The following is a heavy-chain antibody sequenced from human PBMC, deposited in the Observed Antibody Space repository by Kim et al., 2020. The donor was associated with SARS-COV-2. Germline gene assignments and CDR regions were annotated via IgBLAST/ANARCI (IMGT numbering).Heavy chain of an antibody. CDR3: ARDEKPYRYSGSYYYYGMDV. CDR2: IYSGGST. CDR1: GFTVSSNY. J-gene: IGHJ6*02. Sequence: GGSLRLSCAASGFTVSSNYMSWVRQAPGKGLEWVSVIYSGGSTYYADSVKGRFTISRHNSKNTLYLQMNSLRAEDTAVYYCARDEKPYRYSGSYYYYGMDVWGQGTTVTVSS. V-gene: IGHV3-53*04. D-gene: IGHD1-26*01.